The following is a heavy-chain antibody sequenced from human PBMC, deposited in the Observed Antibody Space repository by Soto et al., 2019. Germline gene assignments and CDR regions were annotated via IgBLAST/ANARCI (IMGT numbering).Heavy chain of an antibody. Sequence: QVQLVESGGGVVQPGRSLRLSCAASGFTFSSYGMHWVRQAPGKGLEWVAVIWYDGSNKYYADSVKGRFTISRDNSKNPLYLQMNSLRAEDTAVYYCARRYYYDSSQMLDYWGQGTLVTVSS. V-gene: IGHV3-33*01. D-gene: IGHD3-22*01. CDR2: IWYDGSNK. CDR1: GFTFSSYG. J-gene: IGHJ4*02. CDR3: ARRYYYDSSQMLDY.